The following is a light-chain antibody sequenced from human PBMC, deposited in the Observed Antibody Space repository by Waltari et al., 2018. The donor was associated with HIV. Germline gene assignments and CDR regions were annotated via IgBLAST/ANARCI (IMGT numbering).Light chain of an antibody. CDR3: QVWDSSGL. CDR2: EDS. Sequence: SYKLTQSLSVSVALGQMARITCGGDNIGRQYVYWYQQKPDQAPVLVIYEDSKRPSGIPERFAGSNSGNTATLTIDGVQAGDEADYFCQVWDSSGLFGGGTRLTVL. J-gene: IGLJ2*01. V-gene: IGLV3-9*01. CDR1: NIGRQY.